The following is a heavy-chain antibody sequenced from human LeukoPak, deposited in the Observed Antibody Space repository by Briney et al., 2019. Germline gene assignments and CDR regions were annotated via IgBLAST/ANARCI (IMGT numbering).Heavy chain of an antibody. CDR3: ASNPYHSGYSGRVNYYGMDV. J-gene: IGHJ6*02. V-gene: IGHV1-69*04. Sequence: SVNVSCQPSGGTHSNYAISWVRQTPGQGLEWMGRIIPILDIANNAQKFQGRVTITADKSTSTAYMELSSLRSEDTAVYYCASNPYHSGYSGRVNYYGMDVWGQGTTVTVSS. CDR2: IIPILDIA. CDR1: GGTHSNYA. D-gene: IGHD3-22*01.